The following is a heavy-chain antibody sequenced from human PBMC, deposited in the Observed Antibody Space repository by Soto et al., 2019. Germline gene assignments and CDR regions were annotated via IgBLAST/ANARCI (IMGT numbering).Heavy chain of an antibody. Sequence: EVQLLESGGGSVQPGGSLRLSCAASGFTFSSYAMSWVRQAPGKGLEWVSAISGSGGSTYYADSVKGRFTISRDNSKNTLYLQMNSLRAEDTAVYYCASIDYDILTGFDYWGQGTLVTVSS. CDR1: GFTFSSYA. CDR3: ASIDYDILTGFDY. V-gene: IGHV3-23*01. J-gene: IGHJ4*02. D-gene: IGHD3-9*01. CDR2: ISGSGGST.